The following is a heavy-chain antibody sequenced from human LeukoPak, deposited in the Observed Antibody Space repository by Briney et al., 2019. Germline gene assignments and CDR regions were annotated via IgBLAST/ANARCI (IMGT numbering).Heavy chain of an antibody. CDR2: MNPNSGNT. D-gene: IGHD6-19*01. J-gene: IGHJ4*02. CDR3: TRGSSGRRDN. CDR1: GYTFTSCD. Sequence: ASVKASFKASGYTFTSCDINWVRQATGQGLEWMGWMNPNSGNTGYGQSFQGRITMTRDISIGTAYMELSNLTSEDTAIYYCTRGSSGRRDNWGQGTLVTVSA. V-gene: IGHV1-8*01.